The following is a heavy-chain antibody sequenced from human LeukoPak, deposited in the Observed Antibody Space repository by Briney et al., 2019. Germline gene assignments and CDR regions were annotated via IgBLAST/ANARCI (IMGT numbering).Heavy chain of an antibody. J-gene: IGHJ4*02. V-gene: IGHV5-51*01. D-gene: IGHD2-2*01. Sequence: GESLQISCKGSGYSFTSYWIGWVRQMPGKGLEWMGIIYPGDSDTRYSPSFQGQVTISADKSISTAYLQWSSLKASDTAMYYCARRLGYCSSTSCSFDYWGQGTLVTVSS. CDR3: ARRLGYCSSTSCSFDY. CDR1: GYSFTSYW. CDR2: IYPGDSDT.